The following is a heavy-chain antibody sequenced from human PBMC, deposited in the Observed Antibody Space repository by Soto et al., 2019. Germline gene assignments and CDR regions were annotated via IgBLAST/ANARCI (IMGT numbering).Heavy chain of an antibody. CDR3: VSGIYSGSDDDAFDI. J-gene: IGHJ3*02. CDR1: GGSFSGYY. V-gene: IGHV4-34*01. CDR2: INHSGST. D-gene: IGHD5-12*01. Sequence: PSDTLSLTCAVYGGSFSGYYWSWIRQPPGKGLEWIGEINHSGSTNYNPSLKSRVTISVDTSKNQFALKLSSVTAADTAVYYCVSGIYSGSDDDAFDIWGQGTMVTVSS.